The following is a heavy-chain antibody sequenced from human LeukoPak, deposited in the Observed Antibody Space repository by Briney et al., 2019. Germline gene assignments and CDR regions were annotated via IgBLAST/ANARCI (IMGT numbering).Heavy chain of an antibody. CDR3: ARGYDCSSTSCFGHYFDY. CDR2: IYYSGST. D-gene: IGHD2-2*01. J-gene: IGHJ4*02. Sequence: SDTLSLTCSVSGRPISSHYWSWIRQPPGKGLAWIGYIYYSGSTNYNPSLKSRVTISVDTSKNQFSLKLSSVTAADTAVYYCARGYDCSSTSCFGHYFDYWGQGTLVTVSS. CDR1: GRPISSHY. V-gene: IGHV4-59*11.